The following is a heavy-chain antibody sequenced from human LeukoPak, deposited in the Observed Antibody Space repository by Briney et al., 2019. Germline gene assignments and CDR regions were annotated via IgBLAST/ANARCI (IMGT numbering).Heavy chain of an antibody. Sequence: PGRSLRLSCAASGFTFSNYAMTWVRQAPGKGLEWVAIISYDGSHKYYADSVKGRFTISRDNSRDILYLQMNSLRAEDTAVYYCARRGSYSSGWYPFDYWGQGTLVTVSS. CDR2: ISYDGSHK. CDR1: GFTFSNYA. CDR3: ARRGSYSSGWYPFDY. D-gene: IGHD6-19*01. J-gene: IGHJ4*02. V-gene: IGHV3-30*04.